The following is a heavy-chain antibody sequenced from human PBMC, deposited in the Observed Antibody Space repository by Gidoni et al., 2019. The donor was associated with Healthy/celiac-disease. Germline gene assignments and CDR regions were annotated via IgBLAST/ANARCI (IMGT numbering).Heavy chain of an antibody. V-gene: IGHV3-33*01. D-gene: IGHD3-22*01. CDR1: GFTFSSYG. CDR3: ARASVSYDSSAYAFDI. J-gene: IGHJ3*02. Sequence: QVQLVESGGGVVQPGRSLRLSCAASGFTFSSYGMHWVRQAPGKGLGWVAVIWYDGSNKDYADSVKGRFTISRDNSKNTLYLQMNSLRAEDTAVYYCARASVSYDSSAYAFDIWGQGTMVTVSS. CDR2: IWYDGSNK.